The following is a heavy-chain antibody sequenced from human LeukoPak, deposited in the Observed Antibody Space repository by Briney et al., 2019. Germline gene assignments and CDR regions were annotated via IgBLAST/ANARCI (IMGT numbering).Heavy chain of an antibody. D-gene: IGHD3-22*01. Sequence: AGGSLRLSCAASGFTSSSYSMNWVRQAPGKGLEWVSYISSSGSTKYYADSVKGRFTISRDNAKNSLYLQVNSLRAEDTAVYFCARDPVSHYYDSSGYGDFWGQGTLVTVSS. V-gene: IGHV3-48*04. CDR3: ARDPVSHYYDSSGYGDF. CDR1: GFTSSSYS. J-gene: IGHJ4*02. CDR2: ISSSGSTK.